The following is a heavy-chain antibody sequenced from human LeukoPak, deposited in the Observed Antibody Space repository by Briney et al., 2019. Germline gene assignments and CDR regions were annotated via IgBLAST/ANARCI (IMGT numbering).Heavy chain of an antibody. J-gene: IGHJ4*02. D-gene: IGHD3-3*01. CDR1: GGSMRGNY. V-gene: IGHV4-34*01. CDR3: ARVTDFWNEYYDSYFDY. CDR2: VNYSGNT. Sequence: SETLSLTCSVSGGSMRGNYWRWIRQTQGKGLEWIGEVNYSGNTNYNPSVKSRVAISVDMSKNHLSLRLNSVTAADTAVYYCARVTDFWNEYYDSYFDYWGQGALVIVSS.